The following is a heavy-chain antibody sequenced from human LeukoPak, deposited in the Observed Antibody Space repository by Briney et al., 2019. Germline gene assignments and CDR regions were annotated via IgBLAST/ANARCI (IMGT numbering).Heavy chain of an antibody. CDR2: IYYSGST. CDR3: ARDLFRVVRGVTHRFFDY. V-gene: IGHV4-31*03. Sequence: PSETLSLTCTVSGGSISSGGYYWSWIRQHPGKGLEWIGYIYYSGSTYYNPSLKSRVTISVDTSKNQFSLKLSSVTAADTAVYYCARDLFRVVRGVTHRFFDYWGQGTLVTVSS. D-gene: IGHD3-10*01. J-gene: IGHJ4*02. CDR1: GGSISSGGYY.